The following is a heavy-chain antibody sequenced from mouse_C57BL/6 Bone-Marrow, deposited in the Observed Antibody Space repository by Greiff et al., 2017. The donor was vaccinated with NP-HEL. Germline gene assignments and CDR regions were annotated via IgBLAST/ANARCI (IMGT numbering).Heavy chain of an antibody. CDR1: GFPLTSYG. V-gene: IGHV2-2*01. Sequence: QVQLQQSGPGLVQPSQSLSITCTVSGFPLTSYGVHWVRQSPGKGLEWLGVIWSGGSTDYNAAFISRLSISKDNSKIQVFFKMNIQQAADTAIYYCARGTPDNCFDYWGQGTTLTVSS. CDR3: ARGTPDNCFDY. CDR2: IWSGGST. J-gene: IGHJ2*01. D-gene: IGHD1-3*01.